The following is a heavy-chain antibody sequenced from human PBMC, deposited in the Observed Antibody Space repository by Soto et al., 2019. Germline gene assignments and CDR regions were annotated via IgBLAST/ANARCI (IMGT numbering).Heavy chain of an antibody. J-gene: IGHJ4*02. CDR1: GGSISSSSYY. Sequence: SETLSLTCTVSGGSISSSSYYWGWIRQPPGKGLEWIGSIYYSGSTCYNQSLKSRVTISVDTSKNQFSLKLSSVTAADTAVYYCARFYLFLRRHLSNRYFDSSGSVGYWGQGTLVTVSS. D-gene: IGHD3-22*01. CDR3: ARFYLFLRRHLSNRYFDSSGSVGY. V-gene: IGHV4-39*01. CDR2: IYYSGST.